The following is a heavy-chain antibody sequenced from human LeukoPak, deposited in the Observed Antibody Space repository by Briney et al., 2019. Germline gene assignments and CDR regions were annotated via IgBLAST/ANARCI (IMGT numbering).Heavy chain of an antibody. D-gene: IGHD2-2*01. J-gene: IGHJ6*02. CDR2: IIPILGIA. CDR1: GGTFSSYA. CDR3: ASTVVPAAIGMDV. Sequence: SVKVSCKASGGTFSSYAISWVRQAPGQGLEWMGRIIPILGIANYARKFQGRVTITADKSTSTAYTELSSLRSEDTAVYYCASTVVPAAIGMDVWGQGATVTVSS. V-gene: IGHV1-69*04.